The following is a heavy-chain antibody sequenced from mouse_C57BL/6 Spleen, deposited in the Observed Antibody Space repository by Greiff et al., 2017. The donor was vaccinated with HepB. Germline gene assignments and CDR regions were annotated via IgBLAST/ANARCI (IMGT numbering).Heavy chain of an antibody. V-gene: IGHV1-74*01. CDR3: AIDGAYDGAY. Sequence: VKQRPGQGLEWIGRIHPSDSDTNYNQKFKGKATLTVDKSSSTAYMQLSSLTSEDSAVYYCAIDGAYDGAYWGQGTLVTVSA. J-gene: IGHJ3*01. D-gene: IGHD2-12*01. CDR2: IHPSDSDT.